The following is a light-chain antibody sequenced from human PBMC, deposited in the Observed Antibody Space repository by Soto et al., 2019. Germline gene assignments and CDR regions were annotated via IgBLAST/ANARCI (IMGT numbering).Light chain of an antibody. Sequence: QSALTQPRSVSGSPGQSVTISCTGTSSDVGGYNYVSWYQQHPGKAPKLMIYDVDSRPSGVPDRFSGSKSGNTASLTISGPHTEDEADYYCCSYAGGYTLIFGGGTKLTVL. CDR2: DVD. V-gene: IGLV2-11*01. CDR3: CSYAGGYTLI. J-gene: IGLJ2*01. CDR1: SSDVGGYNY.